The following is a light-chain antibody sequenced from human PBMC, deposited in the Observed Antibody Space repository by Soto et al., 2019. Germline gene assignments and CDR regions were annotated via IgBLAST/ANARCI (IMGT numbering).Light chain of an antibody. Sequence: EIMMTQSPATLSVSPGERATLSCWASQSVSSNLAWYQQRPGQAPRLLIYGASTRAAGIPARFSGSGSGTDFTLTISGLQSEDFAVYHCQQYGDSPLTFGGGTKVEIK. J-gene: IGKJ4*01. CDR3: QQYGDSPLT. CDR2: GAS. V-gene: IGKV3-15*01. CDR1: QSVSSN.